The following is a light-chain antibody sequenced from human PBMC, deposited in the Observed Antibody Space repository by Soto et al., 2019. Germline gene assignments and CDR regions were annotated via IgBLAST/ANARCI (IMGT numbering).Light chain of an antibody. V-gene: IGKV1-9*01. Sequence: DILLTQSPSFRSASVGDRVTITCRASQGISTYLAWYQQQPGKAPKLLIHAASTLQRGVPSRFSGSGSGTEFPLTISSLQPEDSATYYCQQLNSYPRTFGQGTKLEIK. CDR2: AAS. CDR3: QQLNSYPRT. CDR1: QGISTY. J-gene: IGKJ2*01.